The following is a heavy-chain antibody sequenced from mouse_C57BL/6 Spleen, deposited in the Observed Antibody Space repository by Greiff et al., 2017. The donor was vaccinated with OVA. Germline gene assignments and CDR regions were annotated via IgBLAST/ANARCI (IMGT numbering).Heavy chain of an antibody. CDR1: GFTFSSYG. Sequence: EVKLMESGGDLVKPGGSLKLSCAASGFTFSSYGMSWVRQTPDKRLEWVATISSGGSYTYYPDSVKGRFTISRDNAKNTLYLQMSSLKSEDTAMYYCARHRDPTGAMDYWGQGTSVTVSS. D-gene: IGHD3-3*01. J-gene: IGHJ4*01. CDR2: ISSGGSYT. V-gene: IGHV5-6*01. CDR3: ARHRDPTGAMDY.